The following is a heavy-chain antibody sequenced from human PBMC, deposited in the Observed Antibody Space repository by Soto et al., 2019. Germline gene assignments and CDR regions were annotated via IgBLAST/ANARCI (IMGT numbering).Heavy chain of an antibody. Sequence: QVQLVQSGAEVKKPGASVKVSCKASGYTFTSYDINWVRQATGQGLEWMGWMNPNSGNTGYAQKFQGRVTMTRNTCQRTAYMELRSLRSEDTAVYYCARGRLGIAARRNNWSDPWGQGTLVTVSS. CDR3: ARGRLGIAARRNNWSDP. D-gene: IGHD6-6*01. V-gene: IGHV1-8*01. CDR1: GYTFTSYD. CDR2: MNPNSGNT. J-gene: IGHJ5*02.